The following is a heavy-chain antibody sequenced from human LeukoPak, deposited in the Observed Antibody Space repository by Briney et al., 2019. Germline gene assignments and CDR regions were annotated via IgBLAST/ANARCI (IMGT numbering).Heavy chain of an antibody. CDR2: ISSSGTTI. V-gene: IGHV3-11*04. CDR1: GFTFSNYW. CDR3: ASGYYDSSGYSRQFDY. D-gene: IGHD3-22*01. Sequence: GGSLRLSCAASGFTFSNYWMSWIRQAPGKGLEWVSYISSSGTTIYYADSVKGRFTISRDNAKNSLYLQMNSLRAEDTAVYYCASGYYDSSGYSRQFDYWGQGTLVTVSS. J-gene: IGHJ4*02.